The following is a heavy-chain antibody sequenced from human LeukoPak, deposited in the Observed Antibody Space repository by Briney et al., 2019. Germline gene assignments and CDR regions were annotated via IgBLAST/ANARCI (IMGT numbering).Heavy chain of an antibody. CDR3: ARTVDTTTPDY. CDR2: IYPGDSDT. Sequence: KVSCKASGYTFTSYGISWVRQMPGKGLEWMGIIYPGDSDTRYSPSFQGQVTISADKSISTAYLQWSSLKASDTAMYYCARTVDTTTPDYWGQGTLVTVSS. V-gene: IGHV5-51*01. CDR1: GYTFTSYG. D-gene: IGHD4-17*01. J-gene: IGHJ4*02.